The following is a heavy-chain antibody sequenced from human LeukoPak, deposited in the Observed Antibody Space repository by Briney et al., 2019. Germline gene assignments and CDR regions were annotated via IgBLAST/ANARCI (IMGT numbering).Heavy chain of an antibody. Sequence: GGSLRLSCAASGFTVSSNYMSWVRQAPGKGLEWVSVIYSGGSAYYADSVKGRFTISRDNSKNTLYLQMNSLRAEDTAVYYCARESVVVTRVIAFDIWGQGTMVTVSS. CDR2: IYSGGSA. J-gene: IGHJ3*02. CDR1: GFTVSSNY. CDR3: ARESVVVTRVIAFDI. V-gene: IGHV3-53*01. D-gene: IGHD2-21*02.